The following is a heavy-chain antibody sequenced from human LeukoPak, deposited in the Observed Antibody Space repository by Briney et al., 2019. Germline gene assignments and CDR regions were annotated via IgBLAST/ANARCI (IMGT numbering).Heavy chain of an antibody. J-gene: IGHJ5*02. CDR2: IIPIFGTA. Sequence: GASVKVSCKASGGTFSSYAISWVRQAPGQGLEWMGGIIPIFGTANYAQKFQGRVTITADESTSTAYMELSSLRSEDTAVYYCARLGSGSHWEHNWFDPWGQGTLVTVSS. D-gene: IGHD3-10*01. CDR3: ARLGSGSHWEHNWFDP. CDR1: GGTFSSYA. V-gene: IGHV1-69*13.